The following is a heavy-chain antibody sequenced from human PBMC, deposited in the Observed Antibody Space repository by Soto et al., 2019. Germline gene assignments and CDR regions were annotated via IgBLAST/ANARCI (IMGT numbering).Heavy chain of an antibody. CDR1: GFTVNRHY. D-gene: IGHD1-26*01. J-gene: IGHJ4*02. CDR3: EKDGNSGSYYLFYY. V-gene: IGHV3-53*05. Sequence: PGGSLRLSCAVSGFTVNRHYMSWVRQAPGKGLEWVSVIYSGGSTYYADSVKGRFTISRDISKNTLYLQMNSLRTEDTALYYCEKDGNSGSYYLFYYWGQGTLVTVSS. CDR2: IYSGGST.